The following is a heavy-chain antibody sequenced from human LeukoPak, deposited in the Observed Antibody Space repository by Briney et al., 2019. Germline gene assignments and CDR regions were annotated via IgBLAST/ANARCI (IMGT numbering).Heavy chain of an antibody. D-gene: IGHD4-17*01. CDR3: ARDRTTSHFDH. V-gene: IGHV4-59*01. J-gene: IGHJ4*02. CDR2: IYYSGST. Sequence: PSETLSLTCTVSGGSISSYYWSWIRQPPGKGLEWIGYIYYSGSTNYNPSLKSRVTISVDTSKNQFSLKLSSVTAADTAVYYCARDRTTSHFDHWGQGTLVTVSS. CDR1: GGSISSYY.